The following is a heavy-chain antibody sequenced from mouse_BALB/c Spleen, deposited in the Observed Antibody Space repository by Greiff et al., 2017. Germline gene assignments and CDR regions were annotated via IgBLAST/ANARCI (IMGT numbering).Heavy chain of an antibody. D-gene: IGHD1-1*01. CDR3: ARAPYYAPYAMDY. J-gene: IGHJ4*01. Sequence: QVQLKQSGPGLVAPSQSLSITCTVSGFSLTGYGVNWVRQPPGKGLEWLGMIWGDGSTDYNSALKSRLSISKDNSKSQVFLKMNSLQTDDTARYYCARAPYYAPYAMDYWGQGTSVTVSS. V-gene: IGHV2-6-7*01. CDR2: IWGDGST. CDR1: GFSLTGYG.